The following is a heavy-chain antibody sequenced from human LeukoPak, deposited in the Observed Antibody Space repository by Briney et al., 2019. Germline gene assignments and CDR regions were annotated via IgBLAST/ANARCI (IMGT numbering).Heavy chain of an antibody. J-gene: IGHJ5*02. CDR3: ATTYGSGSYYNPNWFDP. Sequence: ASVKVSCKASGYTFTGYYMRWVRQAPGQGLEWMGWINPNSGGTDYAQKFQGRVTMTRDTSISTAYMELSRLRSDDTAVYYCATTYGSGSYYNPNWFDPWGQGTLVTVSS. CDR1: GYTFTGYY. CDR2: INPNSGGT. V-gene: IGHV1-2*02. D-gene: IGHD3-10*01.